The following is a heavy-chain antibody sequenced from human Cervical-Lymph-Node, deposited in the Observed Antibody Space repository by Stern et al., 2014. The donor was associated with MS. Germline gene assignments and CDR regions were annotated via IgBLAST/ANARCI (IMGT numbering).Heavy chain of an antibody. CDR2: IKSRTDGGTT. CDR3: VASGDNDELDY. D-gene: IGHD5-18*01. CDR1: GFTFTEAW. V-gene: IGHV3-15*01. Sequence: VQLVESGGGLVKPGGSVRLSCATSGFTFTEAWMHWVRQAPGKGLEWVGHIKSRTDGGTTDYAAPVKGRFTISRDDSKDRFYLQMTSLKSEDTAVYYCVASGDNDELDYWGQGTLVSVSA. J-gene: IGHJ4*02.